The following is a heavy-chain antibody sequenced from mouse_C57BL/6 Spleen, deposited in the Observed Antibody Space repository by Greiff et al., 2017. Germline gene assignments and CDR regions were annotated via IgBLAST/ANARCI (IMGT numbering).Heavy chain of an antibody. J-gene: IGHJ4*01. CDR2: IDPANGNT. V-gene: IGHV14-3*01. CDR1: GFNIKNTY. CDR3: ARCDYGSSWGYAMDY. D-gene: IGHD1-1*01. Sequence: EVQLQESVAELVRPGASVKLSCTASGFNIKNTYMHWVKQRPEQGLEWIGRIDPANGNTKYAPKFQGKATITADTSSNTAYLQLSSLTSEDTAIYYGARCDYGSSWGYAMDYWGQGTSVTVSS.